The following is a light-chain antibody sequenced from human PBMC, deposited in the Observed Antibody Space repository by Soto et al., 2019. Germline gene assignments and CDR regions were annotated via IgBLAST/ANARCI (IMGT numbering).Light chain of an antibody. V-gene: IGKV3-15*01. CDR1: QSISSN. J-gene: IGKJ5*01. CDR3: HHYGGSPIT. Sequence: MTQSPSSLSASVGDRVTITCRASQSISSNLAWYQQKPGQAPRLLIYGASTRATGIPARFSGSGSGTEFTLTISSLQSEDFAVYYCHHYGGSPITFGQGTRLEIK. CDR2: GAS.